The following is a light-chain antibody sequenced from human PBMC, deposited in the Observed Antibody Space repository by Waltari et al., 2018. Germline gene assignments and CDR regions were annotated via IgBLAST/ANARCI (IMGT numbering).Light chain of an antibody. CDR3: GRAL. Sequence: SYELTQPSSVSVSPGQTARITCSGDVLGKKFIRWFQQKPGQAPVLLIFRVSERPPGIPELFSCARPGPTFTLTSSGDQEEDGAVGSGGRALFGGGTKLTVL. CDR2: RVS. J-gene: IGLJ2*01. V-gene: IGLV3-27*01. CDR1: VLGKKF.